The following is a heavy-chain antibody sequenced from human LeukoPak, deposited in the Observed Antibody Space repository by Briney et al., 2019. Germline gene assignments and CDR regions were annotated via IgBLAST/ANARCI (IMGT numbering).Heavy chain of an antibody. D-gene: IGHD5-12*01. CDR2: IIDTGST. CDR1: GESFSGYY. J-gene: IGHJ4*02. V-gene: IGHV4-34*12. Sequence: SETLSLTCVVYGESFSGYYWTWIRQPPGKGLEWIGEIIDTGSTNYNPSLKSRVTISVDTSKNQFSLRLSSVTAADTAVYYCARLSGYDWESFYDYWGQGTLVTVSS. CDR3: ARLSGYDWESFYDY.